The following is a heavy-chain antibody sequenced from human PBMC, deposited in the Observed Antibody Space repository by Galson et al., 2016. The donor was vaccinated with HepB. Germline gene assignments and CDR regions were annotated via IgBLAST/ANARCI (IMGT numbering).Heavy chain of an antibody. V-gene: IGHV4-61*01. Sequence: SETLSLTCTVSGASVTTVSYHWTWIRQPPGKGLEWIGSIQNSGRANYNPSLKSRLTISVDTSKNQFSLKLSSVTAADTAVYYCARDYRIYYYGMYVWGQGSTVTVS. CDR2: IQNSGRA. CDR1: GASVTTVSYH. J-gene: IGHJ6*02. CDR3: ARDYRIYYYGMYV. D-gene: IGHD2-15*01.